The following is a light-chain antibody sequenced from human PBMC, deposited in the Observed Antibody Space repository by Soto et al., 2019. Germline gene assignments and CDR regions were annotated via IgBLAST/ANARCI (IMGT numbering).Light chain of an antibody. Sequence: QSALTQPRSVSGSXXXXXTISCTGTSSDVGGYNYVSWYQQHPGKAPKLMIYDVSKRPSGVPDRFSGSKSGNTASLTISGLQAADEADYYCCSYAGSYTDVFGTGTELTVL. J-gene: IGLJ1*01. V-gene: IGLV2-11*01. CDR1: SSDVGGYNY. CDR2: DVS. CDR3: CSYAGSYTDV.